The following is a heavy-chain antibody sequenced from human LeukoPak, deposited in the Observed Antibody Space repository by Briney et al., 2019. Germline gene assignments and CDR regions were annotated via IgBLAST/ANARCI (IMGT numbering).Heavy chain of an antibody. CDR3: VKSSYYDSTSDRDYFDY. Sequence: GGSLRLSCAAFGFTFSSYAMNWVRQAPGKGLEWVAVVSFTGGSTYYADSVKGRFTTSRDNAKNTLHMQMNSLRVEDTAVYYCVKSSYYDSTSDRDYFDYWGQGTLVTVSS. J-gene: IGHJ4*02. D-gene: IGHD3-16*01. CDR2: VSFTGGST. CDR1: GFTFSSYA. V-gene: IGHV3-23*01.